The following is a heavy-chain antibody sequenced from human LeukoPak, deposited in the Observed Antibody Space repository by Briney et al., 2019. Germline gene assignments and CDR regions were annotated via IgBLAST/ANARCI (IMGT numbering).Heavy chain of an antibody. J-gene: IGHJ5*02. D-gene: IGHD3-3*01. V-gene: IGHV3-11*04. CDR2: ISSSGSTK. CDR1: GFTFSDYY. CDR3: ARVGRFLSRFDP. Sequence: GGSLRPSCAASGFTFSDYYMSWIRQAPGKGLEWVSYISSSGSTKYYADSVKGRFTISRDNTKNSLYLQMNSLRAEDTAVYYCARVGRFLSRFDPWGQGTLVTVSS.